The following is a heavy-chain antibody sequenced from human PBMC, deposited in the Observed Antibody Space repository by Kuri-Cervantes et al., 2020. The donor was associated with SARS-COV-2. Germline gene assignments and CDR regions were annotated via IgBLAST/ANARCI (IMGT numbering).Heavy chain of an antibody. D-gene: IGHD3-22*01. CDR3: ARVKPYYDSSGYSPPHYYYYMDV. CDR2: IYHSGST. CDR1: GYSISSGYY. J-gene: IGHJ6*03. V-gene: IGHV4-38-2*01. Sequence: GSLRLSCAVSGYSISSGYYWGWIRQPPGKGLEWIGSIYHSGSTYYNPSLKSRVTISVDTSKNQFSLKLSSVTAADTAVYYCARVKPYYDSSGYSPPHYYYYMDVWGKGTTVTVSS.